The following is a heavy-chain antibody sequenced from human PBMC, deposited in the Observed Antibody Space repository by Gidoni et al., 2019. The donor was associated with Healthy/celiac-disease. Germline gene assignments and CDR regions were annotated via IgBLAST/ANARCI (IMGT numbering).Heavy chain of an antibody. V-gene: IGHV3-23*04. CDR3: AEIVALQYYYYGMDV. Sequence: EVQLVESGGGLVQPGGSLRLSCAASGFTFSSYAMSWVRQAPGKGLEWVSAISVSGGSTYYADSVKGRFTISRDNSKNTLYLQMNSLRAEDTAVYYCAEIVALQYYYYGMDVWGQGTTVTVSS. J-gene: IGHJ6*02. D-gene: IGHD3-22*01. CDR2: ISVSGGST. CDR1: GFTFSSYA.